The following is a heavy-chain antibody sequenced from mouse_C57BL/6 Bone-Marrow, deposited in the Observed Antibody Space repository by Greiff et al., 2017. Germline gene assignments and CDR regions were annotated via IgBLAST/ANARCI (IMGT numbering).Heavy chain of an antibody. CDR1: GYTFTDYN. CDR2: INPNNGGT. J-gene: IGHJ3*01. V-gene: IGHV1-18*01. D-gene: IGHD4-1*01. Sequence: EVQLQQSGPELVKPGASVKIPCKASGYTFTDYNMDWVKQSHGKSLEWIGDINPNNGGTIYNQKFKGKATLTVDKSSSTAYMELRSLTSEDTAVYYCARGNWDEFAYWGQGTLVTVSA. CDR3: ARGNWDEFAY.